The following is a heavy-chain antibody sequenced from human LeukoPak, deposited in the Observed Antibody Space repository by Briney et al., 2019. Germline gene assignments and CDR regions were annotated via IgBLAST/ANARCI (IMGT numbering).Heavy chain of an antibody. D-gene: IGHD6-13*01. CDR3: ARVSGAAAGDFDY. Sequence: SETLSLTCTVSGGSISSYYWSWIRQPPGKGLEWIGYTYYSGSTNYNPSLKSRVTISVDTSKNQFSLKLSSVTAADTAVYYCARVSGAAAGDFDYWGQGTLVTVSS. J-gene: IGHJ4*02. V-gene: IGHV4-59*01. CDR2: TYYSGST. CDR1: GGSISSYY.